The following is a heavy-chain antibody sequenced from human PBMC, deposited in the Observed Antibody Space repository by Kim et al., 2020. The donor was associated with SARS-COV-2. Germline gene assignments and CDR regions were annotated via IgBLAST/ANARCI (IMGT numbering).Heavy chain of an antibody. CDR2: ISAYNGNT. J-gene: IGHJ4*02. D-gene: IGHD3-3*01. CDR1: GYTFTSYG. Sequence: ASVKVSCKASGYTFTSYGISWVRQAPGQGLEWMGWISAYNGNTNYAQKLQGRVTMTTDTSTSTAYMELRSLRSDDTAVYYCARVSPRGWDSVLRFLEWLPDAHWDYWGQGTLVTVSS. CDR3: ARVSPRGWDSVLRFLEWLPDAHWDY. V-gene: IGHV1-18*01.